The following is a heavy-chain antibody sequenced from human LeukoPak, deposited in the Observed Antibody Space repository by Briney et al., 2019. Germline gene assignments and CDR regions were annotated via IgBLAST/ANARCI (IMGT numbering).Heavy chain of an antibody. CDR3: ARGVSKVNLDD. J-gene: IGHJ4*02. CDR2: IYSSGGN. V-gene: IGHV4-34*09. Sequence: SETLSLTCAVYGGSFSGYYWSWVRQAPGKGLEWIGYIYSSGGNNYNPHPKRRGNILIEKSKNQLSLELSSVTAADTAVYYCARGVSKVNLDDWGQGTLVTVAS. D-gene: IGHD1-14*01. CDR1: GGSFSGYY.